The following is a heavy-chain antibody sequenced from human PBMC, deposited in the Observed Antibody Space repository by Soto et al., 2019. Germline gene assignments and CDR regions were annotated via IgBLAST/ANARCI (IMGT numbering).Heavy chain of an antibody. J-gene: IGHJ6*02. V-gene: IGHV4-34*01. D-gene: IGHD3-22*01. CDR1: GGSFSGYY. CDR2: INHSGST. CDR3: ARQTDYYDSSGFPLIGMDV. Sequence: SETLSLTFAVYGGSFSGYYWSWIRQPPGKGLEWIGEINHSGSTNYNPSLKSRVTISVDTSKNQFSLKLSSVTAADTAVYYCARQTDYYDSSGFPLIGMDVWGQGTTVTVYS.